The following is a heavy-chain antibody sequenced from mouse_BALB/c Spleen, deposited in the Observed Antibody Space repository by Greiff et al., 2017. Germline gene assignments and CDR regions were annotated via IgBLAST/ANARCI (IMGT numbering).Heavy chain of an antibody. CDR1: GYTFTSYW. J-gene: IGHJ2*01. CDR3: RSGNYVCPYFDY. CDR2: IYPGSGST. Sequence: LQQPGSELVRPGASVKLSCKASGYTFTSYWMHWVKQRPGQGLEWIGNIYPGSGSTNYDEKFKSKATLTVDTSSSTAYMQLSSLTSEDSAVYNCRSGNYVCPYFDYWGEGTTLTVSS. D-gene: IGHD2-1*01. V-gene: IGHV1S22*01.